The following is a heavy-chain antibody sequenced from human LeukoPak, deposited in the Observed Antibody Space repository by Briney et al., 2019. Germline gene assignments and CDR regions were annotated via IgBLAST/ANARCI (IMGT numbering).Heavy chain of an antibody. V-gene: IGHV4-39*01. D-gene: IGHD3-22*01. CDR2: IYYTGST. CDR3: ARLSHYDTSGYPIDAFDI. Sequence: SETLSLTCTVSGGSISSSSYYWGWIRQPPGKGLERIGNIYYTGSTYYNPSLKSRVTISVDTSKNQFSLKLSSVTAADTAVYYCARLSHYDTSGYPIDAFDIWGQGTMVTVSS. CDR1: GGSISSSSYY. J-gene: IGHJ3*02.